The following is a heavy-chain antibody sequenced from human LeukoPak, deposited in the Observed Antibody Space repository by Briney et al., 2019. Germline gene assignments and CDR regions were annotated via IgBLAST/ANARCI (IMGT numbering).Heavy chain of an antibody. Sequence: GGSLRLSCAASGFTFSSYAMSWVRQAPGKGLEWVSAISGSGGSTYYADSVKGRFTISRDNSKNTLYLQMNSLRAEDTAIYYCARVNNYDCKDYWGQGTLVTVSS. CDR1: GFTFSSYA. CDR2: ISGSGGST. D-gene: IGHD5-12*01. CDR3: ARVNNYDCKDY. V-gene: IGHV3-23*01. J-gene: IGHJ4*02.